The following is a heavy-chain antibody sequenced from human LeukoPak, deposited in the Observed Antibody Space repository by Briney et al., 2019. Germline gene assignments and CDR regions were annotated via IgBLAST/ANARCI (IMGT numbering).Heavy chain of an antibody. CDR1: GYTFTSYY. D-gene: IGHD6-13*01. Sequence: GASVKVSCKASGYTFTSYYMHWVRQAPGQGLEWMGIINPSGGSTSYAQKFRGRVTMTRDMSTSTVYMELSSLRSEDTAVYSCARDRAPGYSSPAIFDYWGQGTLVTVPP. J-gene: IGHJ4*02. CDR2: INPSGGST. CDR3: ARDRAPGYSSPAIFDY. V-gene: IGHV1-46*01.